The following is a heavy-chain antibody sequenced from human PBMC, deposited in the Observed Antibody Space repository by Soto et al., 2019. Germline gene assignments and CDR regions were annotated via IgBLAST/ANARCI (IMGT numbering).Heavy chain of an antibody. V-gene: IGHV4-31*03. CDR1: GGSISSGGYY. Sequence: SETLSLTCTVSGGSISSGGYYWSWIRQHPGKGLEWIGYIYYSGSTYYNPSLKSRVTISVDTSKNQFSLKLSSVTAADTAVYYCARDFRRARYYYGMDVWGQGTTVTVSS. J-gene: IGHJ6*02. CDR2: IYYSGST. CDR3: ARDFRRARYYYGMDV.